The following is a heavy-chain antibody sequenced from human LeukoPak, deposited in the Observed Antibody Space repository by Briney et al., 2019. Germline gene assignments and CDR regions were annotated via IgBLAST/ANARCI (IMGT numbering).Heavy chain of an antibody. CDR2: IGSSGSTI. D-gene: IGHD3-3*01. V-gene: IGHV3-11*04. J-gene: IGHJ5*02. Sequence: GGSLRLSCAASGFTFSDYYMSWIRQAPGKGLEWVSYIGSSGSTIYYADSVKGRFTISRDNAKNSLYLQMNSLRAEDTAVYYCARVKAYYDFWSGYGSHWFDPWGQGTLVTVSS. CDR1: GFTFSDYY. CDR3: ARVKAYYDFWSGYGSHWFDP.